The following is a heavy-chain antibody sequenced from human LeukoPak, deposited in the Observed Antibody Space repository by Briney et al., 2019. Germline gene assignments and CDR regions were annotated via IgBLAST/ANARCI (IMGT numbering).Heavy chain of an antibody. CDR1: GGSISSSSYY. CDR3: ARTHRSGFSFDY. J-gene: IGHJ4*02. V-gene: IGHV4-39*07. CDR2: IYYGGST. D-gene: IGHD6-19*01. Sequence: SETLSLTCSVSGGSISSSSYYWGWIRQPPGKGLEWIGSIYYGGSTYYNPSLKSRVTISVDTSKNQFSLKLSSVTAVDTAVYYCARTHRSGFSFDYWGQGILVTVSS.